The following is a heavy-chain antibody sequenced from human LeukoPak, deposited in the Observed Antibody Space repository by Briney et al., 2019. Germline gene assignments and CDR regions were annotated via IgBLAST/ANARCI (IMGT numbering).Heavy chain of an antibody. CDR3: AREYGGNPGLFGY. D-gene: IGHD4-23*01. Sequence: GASVKVSCKASGYTFTSYGISWVRQAPGQGLEWMGWITPYNGNTNYVQNFQGRVTMTTDTSTSTAYMELRSLRSDDTAVYYCAREYGGNPGLFGYWGQGTLVTVSS. CDR2: ITPYNGNT. J-gene: IGHJ4*02. V-gene: IGHV1-18*01. CDR1: GYTFTSYG.